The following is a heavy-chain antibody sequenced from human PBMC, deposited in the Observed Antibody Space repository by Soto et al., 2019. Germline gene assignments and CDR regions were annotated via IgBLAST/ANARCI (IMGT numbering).Heavy chain of an antibody. CDR1: GGSISSYY. Sequence: TSETLSLTCTVSGGSISSYYWSWIRQPPGKGLEWIGYIYYSGSTNYNPSLKSRVTISVDTSKNQFSLELSSVTAADTAVYYCARRWGRSFDYWGQGTLVTVSS. J-gene: IGHJ4*02. CDR2: IYYSGST. V-gene: IGHV4-59*08. D-gene: IGHD2-15*01. CDR3: ARRWGRSFDY.